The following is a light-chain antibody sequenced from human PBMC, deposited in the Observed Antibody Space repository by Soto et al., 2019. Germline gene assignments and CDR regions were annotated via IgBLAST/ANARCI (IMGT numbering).Light chain of an antibody. Sequence: QSALTQPPSASGSPGQSVTISCTGTSSDVGGYNYVSWYQQHPGKAPKFMIYEVIKRPSGVPDRFSGSRSGNTASLTVSGLQAEDEADYYCTSYAGSNIPVFGGGTKLTVL. CDR2: EVI. CDR1: SSDVGGYNY. V-gene: IGLV2-8*01. CDR3: TSYAGSNIPV. J-gene: IGLJ2*01.